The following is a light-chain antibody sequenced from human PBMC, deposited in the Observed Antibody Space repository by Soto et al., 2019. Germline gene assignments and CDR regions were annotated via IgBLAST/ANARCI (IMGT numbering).Light chain of an antibody. CDR2: DVG. CDR3: ISYTSTTTVV. CDR1: SSDVGHYDY. J-gene: IGLJ2*01. Sequence: QSALTQPASVSGSPGQSITISCTGTSSDVGHYDYVSWYQQHPGEAPKLMIYDVGNRPSGVSNRFSGSKSGNTASLTISGLQAEDEAAYYCISYTSTTTVVFGGGTKLTVL. V-gene: IGLV2-14*03.